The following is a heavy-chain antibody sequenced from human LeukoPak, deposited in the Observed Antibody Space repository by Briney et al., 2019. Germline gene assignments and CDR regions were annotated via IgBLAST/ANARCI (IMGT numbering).Heavy chain of an antibody. CDR3: ATYSSLNRREFQF. J-gene: IGHJ1*01. V-gene: IGHV3-7*01. Sequence: GGSLRLSCAASGFSFSNYWMGWVRQAPGKGLQWVANIKTDGSEKYYVDSVKGRFTISRDNAKNSLYLQMNSLRAEDTAVYYCATYSSLNRREFQFWGQGTLLTVSS. D-gene: IGHD3-22*01. CDR1: GFSFSNYW. CDR2: IKTDGSEK.